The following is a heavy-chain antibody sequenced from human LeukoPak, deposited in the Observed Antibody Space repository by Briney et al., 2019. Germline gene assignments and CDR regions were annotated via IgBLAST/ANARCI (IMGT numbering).Heavy chain of an antibody. J-gene: IGHJ5*02. V-gene: IGHV4-4*07. Sequence: SETLSLTCTVSGGSISSYYWSWIRQPAGKGLEWIGRIYTSGSTNYNPSLKSRVTISVDTSKNQFSLKLSSVTAADPAVYYCAREEMGLGWFDPWGQGTLVTVSS. CDR3: AREEMGLGWFDP. D-gene: IGHD5-24*01. CDR2: IYTSGST. CDR1: GGSISSYY.